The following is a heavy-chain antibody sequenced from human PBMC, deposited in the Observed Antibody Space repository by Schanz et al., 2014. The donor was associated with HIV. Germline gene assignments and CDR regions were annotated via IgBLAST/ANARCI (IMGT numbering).Heavy chain of an antibody. CDR2: MYYSGSS. J-gene: IGHJ5*02. D-gene: IGHD2-21*02. V-gene: IGHV4-59*01. CDR3: ARVGYGGNSDWFDP. Sequence: QVQLQESGPGLVKPSETLSLTCTVSGASISSYYWSWIRQPPGKGLEWIGYMYYSGSSKNNPSLKSRVTISVDTSKNQFSLKLSSVTAADTAVYYCARVGYGGNSDWFDPWGQGTLVTVSS. CDR1: GASISSYY.